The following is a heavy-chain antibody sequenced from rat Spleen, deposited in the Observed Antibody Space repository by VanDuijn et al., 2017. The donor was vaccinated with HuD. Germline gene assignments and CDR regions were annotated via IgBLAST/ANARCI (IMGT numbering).Heavy chain of an antibody. V-gene: IGHV5-46*01. CDR2: ISPSGGST. CDR1: GFTFSSSP. D-gene: IGHD1-10*01. CDR3: TQQLGDWFAY. Sequence: EVQLVESGGGLVQPGRSLKLSCAASGFTFSSSPMACVRQAPTRGLEWVASISPSGGSTYYRDSVKGRFTVSRDNAKNTLYLQMDSLRSEDTATYYCTQQLGDWFAYWGQGTLVTVSS. J-gene: IGHJ3*01.